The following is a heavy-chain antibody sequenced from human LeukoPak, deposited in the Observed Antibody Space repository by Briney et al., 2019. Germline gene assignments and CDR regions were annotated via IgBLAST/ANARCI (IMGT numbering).Heavy chain of an antibody. CDR3: ARVRQLVPNWFDP. CDR2: INHSGST. V-gene: IGHV4-34*01. Sequence: SETLSLTCAVYGGSFSGYYWSWIRQPPGKGLEWIGEINHSGSTNYNPSLKSRVTISIDTSKNQFSLKLSSVTAADTAVYYCARVRQLVPNWFDPWGQGTLVTVSS. D-gene: IGHD6-13*01. J-gene: IGHJ5*02. CDR1: GGSFSGYY.